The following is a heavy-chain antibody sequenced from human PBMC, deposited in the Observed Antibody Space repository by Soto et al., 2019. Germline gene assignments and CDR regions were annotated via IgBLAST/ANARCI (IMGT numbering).Heavy chain of an antibody. CDR3: AREQTFPDY. Sequence: QVQLLQSGAEVKKPGASVKVSCKASGYTFSTYGITWVRQAPGQGLEWMGWTSANNDNTNYVQKFRGRVTMTTDTSTSTAYLELRSLRSDDTAVYYCAREQTFPDYWGQGTLVTVSS. J-gene: IGHJ4*02. D-gene: IGHD3-3*02. V-gene: IGHV1-18*01. CDR2: TSANNDNT. CDR1: GYTFSTYG.